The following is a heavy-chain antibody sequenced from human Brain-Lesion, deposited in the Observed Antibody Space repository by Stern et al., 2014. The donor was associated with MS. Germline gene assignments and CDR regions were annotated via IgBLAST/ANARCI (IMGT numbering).Heavy chain of an antibody. V-gene: IGHV4-61*02. CDR3: ARGRVVPGFQYYATDV. Sequence: QVQLVESGPGLVKPSQTLSLSCTVSGGSISSGGYYWSWIRQPAGKGLEWIGRIFNSGSTRYNPSLKSRVTISIEPSKNQFSLQLNSMTAADTAVYYCARGRVVPGFQYYATDVWGQGTTVIVSS. CDR1: GGSISSGGYY. CDR2: IFNSGST. D-gene: IGHD2-2*01. J-gene: IGHJ6*02.